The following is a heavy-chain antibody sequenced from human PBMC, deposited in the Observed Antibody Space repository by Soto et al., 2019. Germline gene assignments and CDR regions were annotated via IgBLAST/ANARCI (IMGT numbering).Heavy chain of an antibody. J-gene: IGHJ4*02. V-gene: IGHV4-34*01. CDR3: ARRALGVYYDYIWGSYRPGVFDY. CDR1: GGSFSGYY. D-gene: IGHD3-16*02. CDR2: INHSGST. Sequence: PSETLSLTCAVYGGSFSGYYWSWIRQPPGKGLEWIGEINHSGSTNYNPSLKSRVTISVDTSKNQFSLKLSSVTAADTAVYYCARRALGVYYDYIWGSYRPGVFDYWGQGTLVTVS.